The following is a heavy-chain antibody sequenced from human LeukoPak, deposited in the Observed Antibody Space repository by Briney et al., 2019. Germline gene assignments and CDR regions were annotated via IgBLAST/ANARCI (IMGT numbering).Heavy chain of an antibody. CDR2: IGGGDT. V-gene: IGHV3-23*01. J-gene: IGHJ4*02. CDR3: AKDGQSFNSMYDYFDS. Sequence: GGSLRLSCSASGFTYRNFAISWVRQAPGKGLEWVSSIGGGDTHYADSVKGRFTISRDDSRSTVDLQMSSLRAEDTAVYYCAKDGQSFNSMYDYFDSWGQGTLVTVSS. D-gene: IGHD2-8*01. CDR1: GFTYRNFA.